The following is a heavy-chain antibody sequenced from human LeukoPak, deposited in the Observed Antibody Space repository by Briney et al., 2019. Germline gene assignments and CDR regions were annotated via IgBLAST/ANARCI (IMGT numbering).Heavy chain of an antibody. J-gene: IGHJ2*01. V-gene: IGHV4-39*07. CDR3: ASRLLTGDWYFDL. Sequence: SETLSLTCAVSGASISSSNYYWGWVRQSPGKGLEWIGNIYSSGSTYYNPSLKSRVTISVDTSKNQFSLKLSSVTAADTAVYYCASRLLTGDWYFDLWGRGTLVTVSS. CDR1: GASISSSNYY. D-gene: IGHD3-9*01. CDR2: IYSSGST.